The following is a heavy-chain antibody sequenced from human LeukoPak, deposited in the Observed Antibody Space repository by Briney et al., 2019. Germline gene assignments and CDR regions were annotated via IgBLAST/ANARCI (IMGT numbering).Heavy chain of an antibody. CDR2: ISSSSSYI. CDR1: GFTFSSYS. CDR3: ARVWLADAFDI. D-gene: IGHD6-19*01. Sequence: GGSLRLSCAASGFTFSSYSMNWVRQAPGKGLEWVSSISSSSSYIYYADSVKGRFTISRDNAKNSLYLQMNSLRAEDTAVYYCARVWLADAFDIWGQGTIVTVSS. J-gene: IGHJ3*02. V-gene: IGHV3-21*01.